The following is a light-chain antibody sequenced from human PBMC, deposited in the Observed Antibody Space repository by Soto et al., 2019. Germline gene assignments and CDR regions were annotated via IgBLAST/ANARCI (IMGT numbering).Light chain of an antibody. CDR3: SSYTGSSTFV. CDR1: SSDVGGYDY. J-gene: IGLJ1*01. V-gene: IGLV2-14*01. CDR2: DVN. Sequence: QSVLTQPASVSGSPGQSITISCTGTSSDVGGYDYASWYQQLPGKAPKLLIYDVNNRPSGVSHRFSGSKSGNTASLTIPGLQAEDEADYYCSSYTGSSTFVFGTGTKVTVL.